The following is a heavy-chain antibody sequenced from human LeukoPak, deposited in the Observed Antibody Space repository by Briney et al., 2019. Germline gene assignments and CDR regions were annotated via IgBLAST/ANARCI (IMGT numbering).Heavy chain of an antibody. CDR1: GFTFSSYS. V-gene: IGHV3-21*01. D-gene: IGHD1-1*01. CDR3: ASRGTGTTLPN. CDR2: ISSSSGYI. J-gene: IGHJ4*02. Sequence: GGSLRLSCAASGFTFSSYSMNWVRQAPGKGLEWVSSISSSSGYIYYADSVKGRFTISRGNAKNSLYLQMNSLGAEDTAVYYCASRGTGTTLPNWGQGTLVTVSS.